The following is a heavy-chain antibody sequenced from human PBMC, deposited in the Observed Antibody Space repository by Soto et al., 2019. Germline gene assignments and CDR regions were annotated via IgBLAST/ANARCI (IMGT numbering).Heavy chain of an antibody. CDR2: INHSGST. CDR1: GGSFSGYY. J-gene: IGHJ4*02. CDR3: ARDTPAGY. V-gene: IGHV4-34*01. Sequence: SETLSLTCAVYGGSFSGYYWSWIRQPPGKGLGWIGEINHSGSTNYNPSLKSRVTISVDTSKNQFSLKLSSVTAADTAVYYCARDTPAGYWGQGTLVTVSS.